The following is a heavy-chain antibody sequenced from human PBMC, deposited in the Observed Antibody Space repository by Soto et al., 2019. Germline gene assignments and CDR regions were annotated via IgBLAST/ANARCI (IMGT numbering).Heavy chain of an antibody. CDR1: GFSVSSNY. Sequence: EVQLVETGGGLIQPGGPLRLSCAASGFSVSSNYMSWVRQAPGKGLGWVSVIYSTGSKYYADSVKGRFIISRDNSKNTLYLEMNSLRAEDTAVYYCARSIVVVIRTFNWYFDLWGRGTLVTVSS. J-gene: IGHJ2*01. CDR2: IYSTGSK. CDR3: ARSIVVVIRTFNWYFDL. D-gene: IGHD3-22*01. V-gene: IGHV3-53*02.